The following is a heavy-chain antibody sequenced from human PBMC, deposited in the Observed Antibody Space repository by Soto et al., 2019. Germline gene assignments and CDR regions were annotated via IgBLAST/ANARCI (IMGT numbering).Heavy chain of an antibody. J-gene: IGHJ6*02. CDR1: GYTFTSYY. V-gene: IGHV1-18*01. CDR3: ASSYYYDSSGYSSLYYYYGMDV. CDR2: LIVFNCYI. Sequence: ASVKVSCKASGYTFTSYYISWVRQAPGQGLEWMGCLIVFNCYIEYSQMFQGRVTITRDTSASTAYMELSSLRSEDTAVYYFASSYYYDSSGYSSLYYYYGMDVWGQGTTVTVSS. D-gene: IGHD3-22*01.